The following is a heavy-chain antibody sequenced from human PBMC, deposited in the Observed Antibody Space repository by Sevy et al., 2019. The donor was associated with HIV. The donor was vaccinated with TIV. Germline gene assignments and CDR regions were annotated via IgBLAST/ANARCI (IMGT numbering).Heavy chain of an antibody. CDR2: VNQDGSQK. V-gene: IGHV3-7*01. CDR3: ARELWPGDY. Sequence: GGSLRLSCAASGFTFSDYYMGWVRQAPGKGLEWVANVNQDGSQKHYVGSVKGRFIVSRDNAKNSVYLQMNRLRVDDTGIYYCARELWPGDYWGQGTLVTVSS. CDR1: GFTFSDYY. D-gene: IGHD2-21*01. J-gene: IGHJ4*02.